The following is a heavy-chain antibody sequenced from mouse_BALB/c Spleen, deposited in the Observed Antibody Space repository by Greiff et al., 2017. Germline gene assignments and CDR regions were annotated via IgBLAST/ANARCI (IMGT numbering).Heavy chain of an antibody. Sequence: VQLQQSGTVLARPGASVKMSCKASGYTFTSYWMHWVKQRPGQGLEWIGAIYPGNSDTSYNQKFKGKAKLTAVTSTSTAYMELSSLTNEDSAVYYCTREEITTVVEGAMDYWGQGTSVTVSS. V-gene: IGHV1-5*01. CDR2: IYPGNSDT. CDR3: TREEITTVVEGAMDY. CDR1: GYTFTSYW. D-gene: IGHD1-1*01. J-gene: IGHJ4*01.